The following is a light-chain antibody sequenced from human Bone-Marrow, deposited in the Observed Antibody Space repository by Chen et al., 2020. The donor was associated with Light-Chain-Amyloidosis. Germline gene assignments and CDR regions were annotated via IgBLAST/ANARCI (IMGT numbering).Light chain of an antibody. CDR1: QSIRSY. Sequence: DIQMTQSPSSLSAAVGDRVTITCRARQSIRSYLNWYQQKPGKAPKLLIYAASSLQSGVPSRFSRSGSGTDFTLTISRLHPEDFATHCWHQGYSTAQTFGQGTKVEIQ. J-gene: IGKJ1*01. CDR3: HQGYSTAQT. V-gene: IGKV1-39*01. CDR2: AAS.